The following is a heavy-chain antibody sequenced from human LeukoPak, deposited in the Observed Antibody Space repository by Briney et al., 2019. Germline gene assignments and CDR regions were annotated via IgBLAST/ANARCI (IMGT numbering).Heavy chain of an antibody. V-gene: IGHV1-18*01. CDR1: GYTFTSYG. CDR2: ISAYNGNT. CDR3: ARDYDVVVVAAEGTDGMGV. J-gene: IGHJ6*02. D-gene: IGHD2-15*01. Sequence: GASVKVSCKASGYTFTSYGISWVRQAPGQGLEWMGWISAYNGNTNYAQKLRGRVTMTTDTSTSTAYMELRSLRSDDTAVYYCARDYDVVVVAAEGTDGMGVWGQGTTVTVSS.